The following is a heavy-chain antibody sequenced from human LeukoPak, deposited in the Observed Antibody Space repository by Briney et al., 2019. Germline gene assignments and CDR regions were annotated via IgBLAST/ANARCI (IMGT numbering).Heavy chain of an antibody. D-gene: IGHD6-13*01. V-gene: IGHV1-69*05. J-gene: IGHJ3*02. CDR1: GGTFSSYA. CDR2: IIPIFGTA. CDR3: ARARIAAAGYDAFDI. Sequence: ASVKVSCKASGGTFSSYAISWVRQAPGQGLEWMGGIIPIFGTANYAQKFQGRVTITTDESTSTAYMELSSLRSEDTAVYYCARARIAAAGYDAFDIWGQGTMVTVSS.